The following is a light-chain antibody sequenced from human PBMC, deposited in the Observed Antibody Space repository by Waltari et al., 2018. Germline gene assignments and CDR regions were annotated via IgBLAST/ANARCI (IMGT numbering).Light chain of an antibody. CDR2: GAS. J-gene: IGKJ2*01. CDR3: QQYGSSPLT. CDR1: QSISSNY. Sequence: EILLTQSPGTLSLSSGERATLSCRASQSISSNYLAWYQQKPGQAPRLLIYGASSRATGIPDRFSGSGYDTDFTLTVSRLESEDFGVYYCQQYGSSPLTFGQGTNVEIK. V-gene: IGKV3-20*01.